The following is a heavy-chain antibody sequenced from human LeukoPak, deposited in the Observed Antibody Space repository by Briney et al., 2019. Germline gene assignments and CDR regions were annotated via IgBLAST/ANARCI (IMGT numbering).Heavy chain of an antibody. D-gene: IGHD3-9*01. CDR3: ARESISTGGWFDP. Sequence: PGGSLRLSCAASGFTFSSYGMHWVRQAPGKGLEWVAVISYDGSNKYYADSVKGRFTISRDNSKNTLYLQMNSLRAEDTAVYYCARESISTGGWFDPWGQGTLVTVSS. J-gene: IGHJ5*02. V-gene: IGHV3-30*03. CDR1: GFTFSSYG. CDR2: ISYDGSNK.